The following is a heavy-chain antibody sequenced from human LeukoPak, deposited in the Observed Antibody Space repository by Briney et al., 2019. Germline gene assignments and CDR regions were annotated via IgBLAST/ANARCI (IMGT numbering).Heavy chain of an antibody. V-gene: IGHV3-15*01. J-gene: IGHJ3*02. Sequence: PGGSLRLSCAASGFTFSDAYMSWVRQAPGKGLEWVGRIKHKGDGGTTDYAAPVKGRFTISRGDSTSTLYLQMNSLKTEDTAVYYCGTGSACDIWGQGTMVTVSS. CDR1: GFTFSDAY. CDR2: IKHKGDGGTT. CDR3: GTGSACDI. D-gene: IGHD3-10*01.